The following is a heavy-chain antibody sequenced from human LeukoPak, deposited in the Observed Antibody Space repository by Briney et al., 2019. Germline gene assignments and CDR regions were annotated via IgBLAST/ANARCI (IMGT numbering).Heavy chain of an antibody. V-gene: IGHV4-34*01. CDR3: ARRSLRWLKYYFDY. J-gene: IGHJ4*02. CDR2: INHSGST. CDR1: GGSFSGYY. Sequence: PSETLSLTCAVYGGSFSGYYWSWIRQPPGKGLERIGEINHSGSTNYNPFLKSRVTISVDTSKNQFSLKLSSVTAADTAVYYCARRSLRWLKYYFDYWGQGTLVTVSS. D-gene: IGHD4-23*01.